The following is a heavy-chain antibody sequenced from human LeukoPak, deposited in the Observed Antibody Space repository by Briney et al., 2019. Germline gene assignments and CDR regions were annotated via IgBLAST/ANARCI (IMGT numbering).Heavy chain of an antibody. D-gene: IGHD6-13*01. CDR3: ARTYSSSWSYCDS. CDR2: INPNSGGT. J-gene: IGHJ4*02. V-gene: IGHV1-2*02. CDR1: GYTFTGYY. Sequence: ASVKVSCKASGYTFTGYYMHWVRQAPGQGLVWMGWINPNSGGTNYAQKFQGRVTMTRDTSISTAYMELSRLRSDDTAVYYCARTYSSSWSYCDSWGQGTLVTVSS.